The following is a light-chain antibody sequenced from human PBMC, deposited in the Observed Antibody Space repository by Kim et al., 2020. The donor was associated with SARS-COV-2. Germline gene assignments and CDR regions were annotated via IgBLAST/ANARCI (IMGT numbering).Light chain of an antibody. CDR2: GKN. CDR3: NSRDSSGNS. CDR1: SLRSYY. J-gene: IGLJ2*01. V-gene: IGLV3-19*01. Sequence: SSELTQDPAVSVALGQTVRITCQGDSLRSYYASWYQQKPGQAPVLVIYGKNNRPSGIPDRFSGSSSGNTASLTINGAQAEDEADYYCNSRDSSGNSFGGG.